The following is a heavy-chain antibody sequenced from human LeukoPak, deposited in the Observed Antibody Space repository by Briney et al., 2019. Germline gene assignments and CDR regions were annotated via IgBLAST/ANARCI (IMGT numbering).Heavy chain of an antibody. CDR1: GGSISSSSHY. Sequence: SETLSLTCTVSGGSISSSSHYWGWIRQPPGKGLEWIGGIYYSGSTYYNPSLKSRVTISVDTSKNQFSLKLSSVTAADTAVYYCARDGVVVAVHFDYWGQGTLVTVSS. D-gene: IGHD2-15*01. CDR2: IYYSGST. J-gene: IGHJ4*02. V-gene: IGHV4-39*07. CDR3: ARDGVVVAVHFDY.